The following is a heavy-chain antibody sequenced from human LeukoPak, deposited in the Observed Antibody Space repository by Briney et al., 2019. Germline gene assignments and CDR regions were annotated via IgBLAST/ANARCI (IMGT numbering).Heavy chain of an antibody. CDR2: ISAYNGNT. CDR1: GYTFTSYG. J-gene: IGHJ4*02. D-gene: IGHD3-22*01. V-gene: IGHV1-18*01. Sequence: ASVKVSCKASGYTFTSYGISWVRQAPGQGLEWMGWISAYNGNTNYAQKLQGRVTMTTDTSTSTAYMELRSLRSDDTAVYYCARDRERQDYYDSSGPHDYWGKGTLVTVSS. CDR3: ARDRERQDYYDSSGPHDY.